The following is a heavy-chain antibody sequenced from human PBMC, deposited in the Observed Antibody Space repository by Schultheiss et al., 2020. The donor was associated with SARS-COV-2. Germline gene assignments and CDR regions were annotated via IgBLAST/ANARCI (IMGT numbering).Heavy chain of an antibody. Sequence: SETLSLTCTVSGGSISSYYWGWIRQPPGKGLEWIGSIYHSGSTYYNPSLKSRVTISVDTSKNQFSLKLSSVTATDTAVYYCARDRRGSYSTTYYYGMDVWGQGTTVTVSS. D-gene: IGHD1-26*01. CDR3: ARDRRGSYSTTYYYGMDV. CDR1: GGSISSYY. V-gene: IGHV4-38-2*02. CDR2: IYHSGST. J-gene: IGHJ6*02.